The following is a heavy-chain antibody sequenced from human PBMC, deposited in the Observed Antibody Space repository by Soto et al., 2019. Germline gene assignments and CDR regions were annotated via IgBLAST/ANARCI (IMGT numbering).Heavy chain of an antibody. D-gene: IGHD2-15*01. J-gene: IGHJ4*02. Sequence: QLQLQESGSGLVKPSQTLSLTCAVSGGSISSGGYSWSWIRQPPGKGLEWIGYIYHSGSNYYNPSIESRVTISVDMSKTQFSLKLSSVTAADTAVYYCASARCSAVPLDYWGQGTLVTVSS. V-gene: IGHV4-30-2*01. CDR2: IYHSGSN. CDR1: GGSISSGGYS. CDR3: ASARCSAVPLDY.